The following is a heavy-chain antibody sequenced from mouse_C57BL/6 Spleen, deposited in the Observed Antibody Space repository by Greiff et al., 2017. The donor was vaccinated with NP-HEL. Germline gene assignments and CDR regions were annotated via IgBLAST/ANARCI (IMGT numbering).Heavy chain of an antibody. CDR1: GYSITSGYY. CDR3: ARGEADYYGSSGDYAMDY. D-gene: IGHD1-1*01. J-gene: IGHJ4*01. Sequence: EVQLVESGPGLVKPSQSLSLTCSVTGYSITSGYYCNWIRQFPGNILEWMGYIRYDGSTNYNPHLQNRIPITRDTSKNQFFLKLNSVTTEDTATYYCARGEADYYGSSGDYAMDYWGQGTSVTVSS. V-gene: IGHV3-6*01. CDR2: IRYDGST.